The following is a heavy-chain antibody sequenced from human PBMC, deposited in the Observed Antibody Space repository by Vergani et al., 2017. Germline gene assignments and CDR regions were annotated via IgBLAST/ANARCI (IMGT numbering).Heavy chain of an antibody. D-gene: IGHD3-10*01. CDR1: GGSISSGSYY. V-gene: IGHV4-61*02. CDR3: ARGRSMVRGVTAYGMDV. J-gene: IGHJ6*02. CDR2: IYTSGST. Sequence: QVQLQESGPGLVKPSQTLSLTCTVSGGSISSGSYYWSWIRQPAGKGLEWIGRIYTSGSTNYNPSLKSRVTISVDTSKNQFSLKLSSVTAADTAVYYCARGRSMVRGVTAYGMDVWGQGTTVTVSS.